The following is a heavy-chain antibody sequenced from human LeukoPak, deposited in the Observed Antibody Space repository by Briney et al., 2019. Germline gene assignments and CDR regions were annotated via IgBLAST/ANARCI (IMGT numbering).Heavy chain of an antibody. CDR2: ISSSGSTI. V-gene: IGHV3-11*04. J-gene: IGHJ6*03. D-gene: IGHD2-21*02. CDR3: ARDVVDRSCGGDCYSPWDYYYYMDV. Sequence: PGGSLRLSCAASGFTFSDSYMTWIRQAPGKGLEWVSYISSSGSTIYYADSVKGRFTISRDNAKNSLYLQMNSLRAEDTAVYYCARDVVDRSCGGDCYSPWDYYYYMDVWGKGTTVTISS. CDR1: GFTFSDSY.